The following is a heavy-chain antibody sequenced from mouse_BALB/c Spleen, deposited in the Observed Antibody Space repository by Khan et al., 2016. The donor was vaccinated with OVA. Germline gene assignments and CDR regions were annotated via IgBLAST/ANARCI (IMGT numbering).Heavy chain of an antibody. V-gene: IGHV1-7*01. CDR1: GYTFTSYW. Sequence: QVQLQQSGAELAKPGASVKMSCKASGYTFTSYWMHWVKQRPGQGLEWIGFINPTTGYTEYNQKLKDKAPLTADKSSSTAYMQLSSLTSEDSAVYYCARSPTMITQFSYGGQGTLVTVSA. D-gene: IGHD2-4*01. CDR3: ARSPTMITQFSY. CDR2: INPTTGYT. J-gene: IGHJ3*01.